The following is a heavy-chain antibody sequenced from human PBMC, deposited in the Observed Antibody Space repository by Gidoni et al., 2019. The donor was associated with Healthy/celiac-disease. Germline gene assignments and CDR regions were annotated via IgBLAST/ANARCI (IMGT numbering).Heavy chain of an antibody. Sequence: QVQLVESGGGVVQPGRSLRLSCAASGFTSSSYAMHWVRQAPGKGLEWVAVISYDGSNKYYADSVKGRFTISRDNSKNTLYLQMNSLRAEDTAVYYCARGSSTILGDYFDYWGQGTLVTVSS. CDR2: ISYDGSNK. V-gene: IGHV3-30*01. CDR3: ARGSSTILGDYFDY. D-gene: IGHD3-3*01. J-gene: IGHJ4*02. CDR1: GFTSSSYA.